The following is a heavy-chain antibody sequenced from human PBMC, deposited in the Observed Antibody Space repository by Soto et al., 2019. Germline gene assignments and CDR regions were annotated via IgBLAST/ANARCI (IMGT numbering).Heavy chain of an antibody. CDR3: ARDRTLGYCSSTSCSYGMDV. Sequence: PSETLSLTCTVSGGSISSYYWSWIRQPPGKGLEWIGYIYYSGSTNYNPSLKSRVTISVDTSKNQFSLKLSSVTAADTAVYYCARDRTLGYCSSTSCSYGMDVWGQGTTVTVSS. V-gene: IGHV4-59*01. D-gene: IGHD2-2*01. CDR2: IYYSGST. CDR1: GGSISSYY. J-gene: IGHJ6*02.